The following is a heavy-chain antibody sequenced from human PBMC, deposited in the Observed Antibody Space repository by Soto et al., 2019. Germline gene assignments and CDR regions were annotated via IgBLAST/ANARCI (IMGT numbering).Heavy chain of an antibody. Sequence: QVQLVESGGGLVKPGGSLRLSCAASGFTFSDYYMSWIRQAPGKGLEWVSYISSSGSTIYHAVSVKRRFTISRDNAKNXXYXQXNILRADDTAVYYCAREAHYSDSSGYYGVKHDAFAIWGKGTMVTVSS. D-gene: IGHD3-22*01. CDR3: AREAHYSDSSGYYGVKHDAFAI. J-gene: IGHJ3*02. CDR1: GFTFSDYY. CDR2: ISSSGSTI. V-gene: IGHV3-11*01.